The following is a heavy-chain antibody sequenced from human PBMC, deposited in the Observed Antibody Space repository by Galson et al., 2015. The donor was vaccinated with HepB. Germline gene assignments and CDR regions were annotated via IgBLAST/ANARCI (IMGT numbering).Heavy chain of an antibody. CDR1: GFTFSDYY. J-gene: IGHJ4*02. Sequence: SLRLSCAASGFTFSDYYMSWIRQAPGKGLEWVSYISSSSSYTYYADSVKGRFTISRDNSKNTLYLQMNSLRAEDTAVYYCAKGGGDTYYYDSSGYPGSWGQGTLVTVSS. CDR2: ISSSSSYT. V-gene: IGHV3-11*05. CDR3: AKGGGDTYYYDSSGYPGS. D-gene: IGHD3-22*01.